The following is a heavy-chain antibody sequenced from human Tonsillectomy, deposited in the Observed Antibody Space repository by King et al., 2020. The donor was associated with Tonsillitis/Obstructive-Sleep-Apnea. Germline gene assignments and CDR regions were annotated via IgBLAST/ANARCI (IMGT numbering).Heavy chain of an antibody. CDR3: ARGKYQLQYYNMDV. D-gene: IGHD2-2*01. J-gene: IGHJ6*03. Sequence: HLFHSFSDLTPPVASVPVSCPASGSPFPRPSLPWVRQAPGPGLAWLGLLHPRGGSTSYAQPFQGRVTMTRDTSTSTGHMALNSLRSEDTAVYYCARGKYQLQYYNMDVWGKGTTVTVSS. CDR1: GSPFPRPS. CDR2: LHPRGGST. V-gene: IGHV1-46*01.